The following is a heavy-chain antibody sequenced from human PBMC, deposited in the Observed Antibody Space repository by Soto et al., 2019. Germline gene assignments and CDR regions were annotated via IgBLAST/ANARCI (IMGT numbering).Heavy chain of an antibody. D-gene: IGHD6-13*01. J-gene: IGHJ5*02. CDR1: GYTFTSYG. V-gene: IGHV1-18*01. CDR2: ISAYSGNT. Sequence: GASVRVSCKASGYTFTSYGISWVRQAPGQGLEWMGWISAYSGNTNYAQKLQGRVTMTTDTSTSTAYMELRSLRSDDTAVYYCARGGQQQVYNWFDPWGQGTLVTVSS. CDR3: ARGGQQQVYNWFDP.